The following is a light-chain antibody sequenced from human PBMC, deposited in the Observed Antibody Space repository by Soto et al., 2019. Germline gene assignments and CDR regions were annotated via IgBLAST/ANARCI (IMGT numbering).Light chain of an antibody. Sequence: EIMMTQSPATLSVSPGESATLSCRASQSVRNNLAWYQHKPGQAPRLLIYYASTRATGIPARFSGSGSGTGCTLTISSLQSEDFALYYCQQYNDWPPITFGQGTRLEIK. V-gene: IGKV3-15*01. CDR3: QQYNDWPPIT. CDR1: QSVRNN. CDR2: YAS. J-gene: IGKJ5*01.